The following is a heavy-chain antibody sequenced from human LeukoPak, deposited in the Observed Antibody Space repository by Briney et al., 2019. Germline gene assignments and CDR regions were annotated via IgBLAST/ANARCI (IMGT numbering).Heavy chain of an antibody. CDR3: ARHYYDSNWFDP. Sequence: SETLSLTCTVSGGSISSSSYYWGWIRRPPGKGLEWIGSIYYSGSTYYNPSLKSRVTISVDTSKNQFSLKLSSVTAADTAVYYCARHYYDSNWFDPWGQGTLVTVSS. D-gene: IGHD3-3*01. CDR2: IYYSGST. J-gene: IGHJ5*02. V-gene: IGHV4-39*01. CDR1: GGSISSSSYY.